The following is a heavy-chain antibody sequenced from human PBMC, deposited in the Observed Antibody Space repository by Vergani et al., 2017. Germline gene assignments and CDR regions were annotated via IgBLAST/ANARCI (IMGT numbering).Heavy chain of an antibody. Sequence: QVQLQQWGAGLLKPSETLSLTCAVYGGSFSGYYWSWIRQPPGKGLEWIGEINHSGSTNYNPSLKSRVTISVDTSKNQFSLKLSSVTAADTAVYYCAKDYGSGSPLDYWGQGTLVTVSS. CDR2: INHSGST. D-gene: IGHD3-10*01. CDR3: AKDYGSGSPLDY. J-gene: IGHJ4*02. CDR1: GGSFSGYY. V-gene: IGHV4-34*01.